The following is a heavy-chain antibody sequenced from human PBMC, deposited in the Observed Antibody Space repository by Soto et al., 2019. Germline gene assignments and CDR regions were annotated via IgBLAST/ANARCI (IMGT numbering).Heavy chain of an antibody. CDR3: ARLGPGMAAAG. J-gene: IGHJ4*02. V-gene: IGHV3-21*01. Sequence: GGSLRLSCAASGFTFSSYSMNWVRQAPGKGLEWVSSISSSSYIYYADSVKGRFTISRDNAKNSLYLQMNSLRAEDTAVYYCARLGPGMAAAGRGQGTLVTVSS. D-gene: IGHD6-13*01. CDR2: ISSSSYI. CDR1: GFTFSSYS.